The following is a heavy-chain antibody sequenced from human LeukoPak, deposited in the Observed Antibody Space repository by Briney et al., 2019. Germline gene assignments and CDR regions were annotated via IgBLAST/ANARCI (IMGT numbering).Heavy chain of an antibody. Sequence: PSETLSLTCAVYGGSFSGYFWSWIRQPPGKGLEWIGEINHSGSSNYNPSLKSRVTISVDTSKNQFSLRLNSVTAADTAVYYCARLGVGYGTRQGYWGQGTLVTVSS. D-gene: IGHD2-15*01. CDR3: ARLGVGYGTRQGY. CDR2: INHSGSS. J-gene: IGHJ4*02. CDR1: GGSFSGYF. V-gene: IGHV4-34*01.